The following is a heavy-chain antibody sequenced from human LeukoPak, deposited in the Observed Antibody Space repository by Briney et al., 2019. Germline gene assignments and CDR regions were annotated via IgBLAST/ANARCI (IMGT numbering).Heavy chain of an antibody. Sequence: SETLSLTCTVSGGSISSYYWSWIRQPPGKGLEWIGYIYYSGSTNYSPSLKSRVTISLDTSKNQFSLKLSSVTAADTAVYYCARRDSSGWYPFDIWGQGTMVTVSS. CDR2: IYYSGST. D-gene: IGHD6-19*01. CDR1: GGSISSYY. J-gene: IGHJ3*02. CDR3: ARRDSSGWYPFDI. V-gene: IGHV4-59*08.